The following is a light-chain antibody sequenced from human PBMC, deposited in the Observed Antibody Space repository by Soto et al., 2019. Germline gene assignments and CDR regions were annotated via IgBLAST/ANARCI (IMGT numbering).Light chain of an antibody. Sequence: QSVLTQPASVSGSPGQSITISCTGTSSDIGGYNYVSWYQQHPGKAPKLMIFEISNRPSGVSNRFSGSKSGNTASLTISGLQTEDEADYYCSSYTSSSTLVAFGGGTKLTVL. V-gene: IGLV2-14*01. CDR2: EIS. CDR1: SSDIGGYNY. J-gene: IGLJ2*01. CDR3: SSYTSSSTLVA.